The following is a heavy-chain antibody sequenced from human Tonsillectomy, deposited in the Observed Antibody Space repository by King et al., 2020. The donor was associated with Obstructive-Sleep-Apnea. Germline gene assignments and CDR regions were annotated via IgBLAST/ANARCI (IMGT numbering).Heavy chain of an antibody. D-gene: IGHD5-18*01. CDR3: SRRGPGYNYGWFDP. V-gene: IGHV4-39*07. CDR2: IFYRGNT. CDR1: GGSISSSSYY. Sequence: QLQESGPGLVKPSETLSLTCTFSGGSISSSSYYWGWIRQPPGEGLEWIGSIFYRGNTYYNSSLKSRVTISVDTSKNQFSLKRSSVTAADTAVYYCSRRGPGYNYGWFDPWGQGTLVSDSS. J-gene: IGHJ5*02.